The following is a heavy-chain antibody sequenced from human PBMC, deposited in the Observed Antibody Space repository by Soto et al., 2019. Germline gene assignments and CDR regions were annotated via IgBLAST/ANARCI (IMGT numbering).Heavy chain of an antibody. D-gene: IGHD6-19*01. Sequence: GGSLRLSCAASGFTFSSYAMHWVRQAPGKGLEWVAVVSHDGRNTHYADSVRGRFTISRDSSKNTVSLEMTSLRAEDTAVYYCAKGGRQWLVTSDFNYWGQGALVTVSS. CDR1: GFTFSSYA. CDR2: VSHDGRNT. CDR3: AKGGRQWLVTSDFNY. J-gene: IGHJ4*02. V-gene: IGHV3-30*18.